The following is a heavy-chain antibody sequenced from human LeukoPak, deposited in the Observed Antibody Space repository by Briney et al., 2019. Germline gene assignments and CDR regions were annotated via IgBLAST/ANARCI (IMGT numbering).Heavy chain of an antibody. J-gene: IGHJ4*02. D-gene: IGHD3-16*01. CDR3: AREFYDYVWGSYSFDY. Sequence: SETLSLTCTVSGGSISSSSYYWGWIRQPPGKGLEWIGSIYYSGSTYYNPSLKSRVTISVDTSKNQFSLKLSSVTAADTAVYYCAREFYDYVWGSYSFDYWGQGTLVTVSS. CDR1: GGSISSSSYY. CDR2: IYYSGST. V-gene: IGHV4-39*07.